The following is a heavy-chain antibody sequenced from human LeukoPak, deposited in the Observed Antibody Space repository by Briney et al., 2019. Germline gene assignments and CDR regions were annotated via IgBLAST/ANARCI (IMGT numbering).Heavy chain of an antibody. Sequence: SVKVSCKASGGTFSSYAISWVRQAPGQGLEWMGGIILIFGTANYAQKFQGRVTITADESTSTAYMELSSLRSEDTAVYYCASEPLGYCSGGSCFDDYWGQGTLVTVSS. V-gene: IGHV1-69*01. D-gene: IGHD2-15*01. CDR2: IILIFGTA. CDR1: GGTFSSYA. J-gene: IGHJ4*02. CDR3: ASEPLGYCSGGSCFDDY.